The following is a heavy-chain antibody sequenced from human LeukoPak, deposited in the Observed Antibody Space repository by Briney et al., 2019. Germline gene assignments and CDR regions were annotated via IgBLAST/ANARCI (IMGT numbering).Heavy chain of an antibody. J-gene: IGHJ4*02. CDR3: ARHDGD. CDR1: GASISSSDYN. D-gene: IGHD4-17*01. Sequence: PSETLSLTCSVSGASISSSDYNWGWIRQPPGKGLECIGTIYYSGSTYYNPSLKSRVTIYADTSKNQFSLKLSSVTAADTAVYYCARHDGDWGQGILVTVSS. CDR2: IYYSGST. V-gene: IGHV4-39*01.